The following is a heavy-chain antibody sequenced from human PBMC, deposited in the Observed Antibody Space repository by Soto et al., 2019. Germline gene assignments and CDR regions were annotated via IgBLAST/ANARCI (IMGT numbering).Heavy chain of an antibody. CDR1: GYTFTSYY. CDR3: ARAGYSSGWYDGYYYYYGMDV. D-gene: IGHD6-19*01. Sequence: GASVKVSCKASGYTFTSYYMHWVRQAAGQGLEWMGIINPSGGSTSYAQKFQGRVTMTRDTSTSTVYMELSSLRSEDTAVYYCARAGYSSGWYDGYYYYYGMDVWGQGTTVTVSS. J-gene: IGHJ6*02. CDR2: INPSGGST. V-gene: IGHV1-46*01.